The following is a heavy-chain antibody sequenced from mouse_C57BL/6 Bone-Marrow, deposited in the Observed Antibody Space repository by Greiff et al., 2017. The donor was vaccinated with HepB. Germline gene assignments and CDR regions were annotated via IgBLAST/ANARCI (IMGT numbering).Heavy chain of an antibody. CDR3: TPNWGAY. Sequence: EVKLQESGAELVRPGASVKLSCTASGFNIKDDYMHWVKQRPEQGLEWIGWIDPENGDTEYASKFQGKATITADTSSNTAYLQLSSLTSEDTAVYYCTPNWGAYWGQGTLVTVSA. V-gene: IGHV14-4*01. CDR2: IDPENGDT. CDR1: GFNIKDDY. D-gene: IGHD4-1*02. J-gene: IGHJ3*01.